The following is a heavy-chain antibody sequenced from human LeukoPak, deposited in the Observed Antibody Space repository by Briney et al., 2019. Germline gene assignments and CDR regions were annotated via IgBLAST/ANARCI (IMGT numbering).Heavy chain of an antibody. CDR2: IIPIFGTV. J-gene: IGHJ6*03. V-gene: IGHV1-69*05. CDR1: GGTFSSYA. CDR3: ARDFGYSSGWYAGVYYMDV. Sequence: GASVKVSCKASGGTFSSYAISWVRQAPGQGLEWMGGIIPIFGTVNYAQKLQGRVTMTTDTSTSTAYMELRSLRSDDTAVYYCARDFGYSSGWYAGVYYMDVWGKGTTVTVSS. D-gene: IGHD6-19*01.